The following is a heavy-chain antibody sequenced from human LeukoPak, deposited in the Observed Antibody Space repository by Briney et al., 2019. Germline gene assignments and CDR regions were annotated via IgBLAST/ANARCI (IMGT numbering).Heavy chain of an antibody. CDR2: INTNTGNP. CDR3: ARDFEGSHNNDLLTVSGGIDY. Sequence: ASVKVSCKASGYTFSSYAMNWVRQAPGQWLEWMGWINTNTGNPTYAQGFTGRFVFSLDTSVSTAYLQISSLKPEDTAVYYCARDFEGSHNNDLLTVSGGIDYWGQGTLVTVSS. D-gene: IGHD3-9*01. CDR1: GYTFSSYA. V-gene: IGHV7-4-1*02. J-gene: IGHJ4*02.